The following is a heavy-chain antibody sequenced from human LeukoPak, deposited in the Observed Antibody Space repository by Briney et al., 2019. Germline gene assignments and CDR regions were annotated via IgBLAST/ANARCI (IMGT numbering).Heavy chain of an antibody. D-gene: IGHD3-10*02. Sequence: GGSLRLSCEASGFTISAYAMTWVRQAPGQGLEWVSSIGSDNKPHYSESVKGRFAISRDNSKSMLFLQLNSLRAEDTALYYCARDLHYYVAMDVSGQGTTVTVSS. J-gene: IGHJ6*02. V-gene: IGHV3-23*01. CDR2: IGSDNKP. CDR1: GFTISAYA. CDR3: ARDLHYYVAMDV.